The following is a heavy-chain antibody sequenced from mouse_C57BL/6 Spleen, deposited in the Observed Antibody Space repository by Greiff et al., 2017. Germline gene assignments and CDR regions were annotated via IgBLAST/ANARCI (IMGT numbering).Heavy chain of an antibody. J-gene: IGHJ3*01. CDR2: ISSGSSTI. D-gene: IGHD2-10*01. CDR3: ARSYYGNWFAY. Sequence: DVKLVESWGGLVKPGGSLKLSCAASGFTFSDYGMHWVRQAPEKGLEWVAYISSGSSTIYYADTVKGRFTISRDNAKNTLFLQMTSLRSEDTAMYYCARSYYGNWFAYWGQGTLVTVSA. V-gene: IGHV5-17*01. CDR1: GFTFSDYG.